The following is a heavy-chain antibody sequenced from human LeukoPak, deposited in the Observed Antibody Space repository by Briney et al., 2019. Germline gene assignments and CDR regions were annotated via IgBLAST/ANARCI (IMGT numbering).Heavy chain of an antibody. V-gene: IGHV3-21*01. Sequence: GRCLRLSCDASGFTFSSYRMNWVGQAPGKGLEWVSSISSSSYIYYADSVKGRFTISRDNAKNSLYLQMNSLRAEDTAVYYCARFLTGYSDAYYFDYWGQGTLVTVSS. J-gene: IGHJ4*02. CDR2: ISSSSYI. D-gene: IGHD3-9*01. CDR3: ARFLTGYSDAYYFDY. CDR1: GFTFSSYR.